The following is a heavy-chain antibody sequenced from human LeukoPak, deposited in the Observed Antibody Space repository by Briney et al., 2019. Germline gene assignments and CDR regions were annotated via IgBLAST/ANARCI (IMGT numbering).Heavy chain of an antibody. CDR3: ARGYGDYVPFDY. CDR2: INPSGGST. CDR1: GYTFTSYY. V-gene: IGHV1-46*01. D-gene: IGHD4-17*01. J-gene: IGHJ4*02. Sequence: ASVKVSCKASGYTFTSYYMHWVRQAPGQGLEWMGIINPSGGSTGYAQKFQGRVTMTRDTSTSTVYMEPSSLRSEDTAVYYCARGYGDYVPFDYWGRGTLVTVSS.